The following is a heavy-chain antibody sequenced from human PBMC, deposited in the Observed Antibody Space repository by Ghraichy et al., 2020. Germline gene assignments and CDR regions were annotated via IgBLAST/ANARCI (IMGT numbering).Heavy chain of an antibody. V-gene: IGHV3-30*04. CDR2: ISYDGSNK. CDR3: AAQVVVTSDFQH. Sequence: GESLNISCAASGFTFSSYAMHWVRQAPGKGLEWVAVISYDGSNKYYADSVKGRFTISRDNSKNTLYLQMNSLRAEDTAVYYCAAQVVVTSDFQHWGQGTLVTVSS. CDR1: GFTFSSYA. D-gene: IGHD2-21*02. J-gene: IGHJ1*01.